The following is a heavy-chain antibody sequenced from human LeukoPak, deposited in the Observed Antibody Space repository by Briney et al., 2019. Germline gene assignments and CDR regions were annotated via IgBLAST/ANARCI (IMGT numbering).Heavy chain of an antibody. Sequence: GGSLRLSCAASGFTFSNYNMNWVRQAPGKGLEWVSYISSTSRTIYYADSMKGRFTISRDNAQNSLYLQMNSLRGGDTAVYYCARAYSGSYYHAFDIWGQGTMVTVSS. D-gene: IGHD1-26*01. V-gene: IGHV3-48*01. CDR3: ARAYSGSYYHAFDI. CDR1: GFTFSNYN. J-gene: IGHJ3*02. CDR2: ISSTSRTI.